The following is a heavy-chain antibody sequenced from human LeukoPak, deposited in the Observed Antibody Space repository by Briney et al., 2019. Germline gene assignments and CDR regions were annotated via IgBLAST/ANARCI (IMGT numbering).Heavy chain of an antibody. V-gene: IGHV1-18*01. Sequence: ASVKVSCKASGGTFSSYAISWVRQAPGQGLEWMGWISAYNGNTNYAQKLHGRVTMTTDTSTNTAYMELKSLRSDDTAVYYCARGSFWFDPWGQGTLVTVSS. CDR1: GGTFSSYA. CDR2: ISAYNGNT. J-gene: IGHJ5*02. CDR3: ARGSFWFDP. D-gene: IGHD2-15*01.